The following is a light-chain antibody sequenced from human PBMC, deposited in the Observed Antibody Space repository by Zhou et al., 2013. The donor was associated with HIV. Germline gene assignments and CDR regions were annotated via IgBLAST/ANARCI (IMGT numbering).Light chain of an antibody. CDR3: HQYYTLPLT. CDR2: STS. J-gene: IGKJ4*01. CDR1: HDVKTH. Sequence: ATRMTQSPVSVSASTGDRVTITCRASHDVKTHVAWYQQKPGKAPRLLISSTSSLQPGVPSRFSGSGSGTNFTFFISCLQSEDFAIYFCHQYYTLPLTFGGGT. V-gene: IGKV1-8*01.